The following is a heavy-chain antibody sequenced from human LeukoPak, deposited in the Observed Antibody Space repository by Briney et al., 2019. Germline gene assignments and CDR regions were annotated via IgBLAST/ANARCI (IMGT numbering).Heavy chain of an antibody. J-gene: IGHJ4*02. V-gene: IGHV3-11*01. Sequence: GGSLRLSRAASRFTFSDYYMNWIRQAPGKGLEWVYTISYADSVRGRFTISRDNTKNSLYLQMDSLTAEDTAVYYCARDGGSGWSFDYWGQGILVAVSS. CDR2: TI. D-gene: IGHD6-19*01. CDR1: RFTFSDYY. CDR3: ARDGGSGWSFDY.